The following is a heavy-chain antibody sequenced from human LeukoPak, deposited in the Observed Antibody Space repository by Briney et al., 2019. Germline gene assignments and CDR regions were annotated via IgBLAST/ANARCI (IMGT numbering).Heavy chain of an antibody. CDR2: IKEDGSEK. CDR1: RFTFSSSW. V-gene: IGHV3-7*01. Sequence: GGSLRLSCAASRFTFSSSWMTWVRQAPGKGLEWVANIKEDGSEKYYVDSVKRRFTISRDNAKDSLYLQMNSLRAEDTAVYYCARADVAGAFDIWGQGTMATVSS. CDR3: ARADVAGAFDI. J-gene: IGHJ3*02.